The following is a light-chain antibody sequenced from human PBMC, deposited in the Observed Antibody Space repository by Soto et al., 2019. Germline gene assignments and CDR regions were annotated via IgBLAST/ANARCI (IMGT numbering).Light chain of an antibody. J-gene: IGLJ1*01. CDR3: ISCTITNPLYV. V-gene: IGLV2-14*01. CDR2: QVT. Sequence: QSALTQPASLSGSPGQSITISCTGTSSDVGDYNYVSWYQHHPGKAPKLMIFQVTNRPSGISDRFSGSKSGNTASLTISGLQAEDEADYYCISCTITNPLYVFGTGTKLTVL. CDR1: SSDVGDYNY.